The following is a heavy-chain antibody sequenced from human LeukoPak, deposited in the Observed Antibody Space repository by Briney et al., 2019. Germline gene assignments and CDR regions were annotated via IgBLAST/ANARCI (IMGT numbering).Heavy chain of an antibody. CDR2: INTNTGNP. Sequence: ASVKVSCRSSGYTFTNYGISWVRQAPGQGLEWMGWINTNTGNPTYAQGFTGRFVFSLDTSVSTAYLQISSLKAEDTAVYYCARDSGSWPFDYWGQGTLVTVSS. D-gene: IGHD1-26*01. CDR1: GYTFTNYG. CDR3: ARDSGSWPFDY. J-gene: IGHJ4*02. V-gene: IGHV7-4-1*02.